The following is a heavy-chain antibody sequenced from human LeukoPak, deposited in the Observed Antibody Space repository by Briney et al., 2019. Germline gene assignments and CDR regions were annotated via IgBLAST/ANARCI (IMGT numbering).Heavy chain of an antibody. J-gene: IGHJ4*02. CDR3: ARSHSVWTSFDY. V-gene: IGHV4-59*01. D-gene: IGHD3/OR15-3a*01. CDR1: GGSISSYY. CDR2: IYYSGST. Sequence: SETLSLTCAVSGGSISSYYWSWIRQPPGKGLEWIGYIYYSGSTNYNPSLKSRVTISVDTSKNQFSLKLSSVTAADTAVYYCARSHSVWTSFDYWGQGTLVTVSS.